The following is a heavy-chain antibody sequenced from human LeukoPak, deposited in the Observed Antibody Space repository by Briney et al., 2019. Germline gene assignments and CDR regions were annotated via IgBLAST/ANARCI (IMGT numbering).Heavy chain of an antibody. J-gene: IGHJ4*02. V-gene: IGHV3-7*01. D-gene: IGHD3-16*01. Sequence: PGGSLRLSCAASGFTFSSYAMSWVRQAPGKGLEWVANIKQDGSEKYYVDSVKGRFTISRDNAKNSLYLQMNSLRAEDTAVYYCARDRSLDYFDYWGQGTLVTVSS. CDR2: IKQDGSEK. CDR3: ARDRSLDYFDY. CDR1: GFTFSSYA.